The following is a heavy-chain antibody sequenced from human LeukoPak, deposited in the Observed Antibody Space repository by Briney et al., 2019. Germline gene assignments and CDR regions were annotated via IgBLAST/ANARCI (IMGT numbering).Heavy chain of an antibody. CDR1: GGTFISYA. D-gene: IGHD2-2*01. V-gene: IGHV1-69*06. CDR2: IIPIFGTA. Sequence: SVKVSFKASGGTFISYAISWVRQAPGQGLEWMGGIIPIFGTANYAQKFQGRVTITADKSTSTAYMELSSLRSEDTAVYYCARDQGSGKVVPAAIGAGYNWFDPWGQGTLVTVSS. CDR3: ARDQGSGKVVPAAIGAGYNWFDP. J-gene: IGHJ5*02.